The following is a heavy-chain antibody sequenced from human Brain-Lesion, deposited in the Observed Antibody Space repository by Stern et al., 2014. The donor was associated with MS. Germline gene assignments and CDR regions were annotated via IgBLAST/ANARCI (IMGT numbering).Heavy chain of an antibody. CDR1: GFTFSSYT. J-gene: IGHJ6*02. D-gene: IGHD5-18*01. Sequence: EVQLVESGGGLVKPGGSLRLSCAASGFTFSSYTMNWVRQAPGKGLEWVSSINRGSDYIYYADSVKGRFTLSRDNAKNSLYLQMNSLRAEDTALYYCARVETPLADFYYYYGMDVWGQGTTVTVSS. CDR2: INRGSDYI. CDR3: ARVETPLADFYYYYGMDV. V-gene: IGHV3-21*01.